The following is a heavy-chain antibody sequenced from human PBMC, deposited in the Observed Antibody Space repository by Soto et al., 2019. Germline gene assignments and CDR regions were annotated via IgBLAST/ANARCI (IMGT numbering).Heavy chain of an antibody. V-gene: IGHV1-18*04. CDR2: ISAYNGNT. CDR3: ARLTSYCGGDCYPINGMDV. D-gene: IGHD2-21*02. CDR1: GYTFTSYG. J-gene: IGHJ6*02. Sequence: ASVKVSCKASGYTFTSYGISWVRQAPGQGLEWMGWISAYNGNTNYAQKLQGRVTMTTDTSTSTAYMELRSLRSDDTAVYYCARLTSYCGGDCYPINGMDVWGQGTTVTVSS.